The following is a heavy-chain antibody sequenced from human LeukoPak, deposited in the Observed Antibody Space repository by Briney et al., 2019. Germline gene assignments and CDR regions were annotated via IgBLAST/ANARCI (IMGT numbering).Heavy chain of an antibody. CDR1: GGSISSYY. D-gene: IGHD6-6*01. CDR2: IYTSGST. V-gene: IGHV4-4*07. Sequence: SDTLSLTCTVSGGSISSYYWSWIRQPAGKGLEWIGRIYTSGSTNYNPSLKSRVTISVDKSKNQFSLKLSSVTAADTAVYYCARESVWQGIAARGYYYYYMDVWGKGTTVTVSS. J-gene: IGHJ6*03. CDR3: ARESVWQGIAARGYYYYYMDV.